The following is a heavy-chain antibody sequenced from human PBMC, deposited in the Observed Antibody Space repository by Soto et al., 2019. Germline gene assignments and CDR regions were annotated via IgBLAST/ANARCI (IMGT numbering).Heavy chain of an antibody. CDR1: GVTFNNYA. CDR3: AKLGSSSWSPHYYFGY. CDR2: ITDSGDDT. Sequence: EVQLLESGGGLVQPGGSLRLSCAASGVTFNNYAMGWVRQAPGKGLEWVSAITDSGDDTYYIDSVKGRFTIYKDDSKSTLYVQMNSLGAEDTAIYYCAKLGSSSWSPHYYFGYWGQGTLVTVSS. V-gene: IGHV3-23*01. J-gene: IGHJ4*02. D-gene: IGHD2-2*01.